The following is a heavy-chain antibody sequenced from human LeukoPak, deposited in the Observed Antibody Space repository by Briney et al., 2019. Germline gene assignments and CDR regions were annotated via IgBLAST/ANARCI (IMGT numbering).Heavy chain of an antibody. CDR2: IYHSGST. CDR3: ARGRAGSYRSYFDY. D-gene: IGHD3-10*01. Sequence: PSETLSLTCAVSGYSISSGYYWGWIRPPPGKGLEWIGSIYHSGSTYYNPSLQSRVTISVDTSKNQFSLNLSSVTAADTAAYYCARGRAGSYRSYFDYWGQGTLVTVSS. J-gene: IGHJ4*02. V-gene: IGHV4-38-2*01. CDR1: GYSISSGYY.